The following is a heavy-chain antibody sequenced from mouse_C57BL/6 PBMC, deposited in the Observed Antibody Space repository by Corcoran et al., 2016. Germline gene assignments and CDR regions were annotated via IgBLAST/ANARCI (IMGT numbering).Heavy chain of an antibody. Sequence: EVQLQQSGPELVKPGASVKISCKASGYTFTDYYMNWVKQSHGKSLEWIGDINPNNGGTSYNQKFKGKATLTVDKSSSTAYMELRSLTSEDSAVYYCARKRDYGSLYYFDYWGQGTTLTVSS. D-gene: IGHD1-1*02. CDR2: INPNNGGT. CDR1: GYTFTDYY. V-gene: IGHV1-26*01. J-gene: IGHJ2*01. CDR3: ARKRDYGSLYYFDY.